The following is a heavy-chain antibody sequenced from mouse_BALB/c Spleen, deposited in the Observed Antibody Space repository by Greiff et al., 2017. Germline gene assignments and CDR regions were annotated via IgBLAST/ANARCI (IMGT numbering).Heavy chain of an antibody. CDR2: ISYDGSN. CDR3: ARDRVYYGLYYFDY. J-gene: IGHJ2*01. V-gene: IGHV3-6*02. D-gene: IGHD2-1*01. CDR1: GYSITSGYY. Sequence: VQLKESGPGLVKPSQSLSLTCSVTGYSITSGYYWNWIRQFPGNKLEWMGYISYDGSNNYNPSLKNRISITRDTSKNQFFLKLNSVTTEDTATYYCARDRVYYGLYYFDYWGQGTTLTVSS.